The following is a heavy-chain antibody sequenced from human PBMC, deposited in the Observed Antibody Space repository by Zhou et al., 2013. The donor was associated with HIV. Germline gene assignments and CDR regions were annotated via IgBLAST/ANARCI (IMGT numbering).Heavy chain of an antibody. J-gene: IGHJ5*02. V-gene: IGHV1-69*05. CDR3: ARDAVVGAANWFDP. Sequence: QVQLVQSGAEVKRPGSSVKVSCKASGGTFNNYAFTWVRQAPGQGLEWMGRIIPVFGTTYYPQKFQGRVTITTDQSTSTAYMELSSLRSEDTALYYCARDAVVGAANWFDPWGQGTLVTV. CDR1: GGTFNNYA. D-gene: IGHD2-15*01. CDR2: IIPVFGTT.